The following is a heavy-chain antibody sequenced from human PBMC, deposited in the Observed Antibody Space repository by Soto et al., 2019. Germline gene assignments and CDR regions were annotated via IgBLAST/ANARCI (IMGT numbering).Heavy chain of an antibody. V-gene: IGHV3-48*02. CDR3: ARVRRNDASDYYGMDV. J-gene: IGHJ6*02. CDR2: ISSGSTTI. Sequence: PGGSLRLSCAASGFGFSTSTMNWVRQAPGKGLEWVSYISSGSTTIYYADSVKGRFTIARDNGKNSLYLQMNSLRDEDTAVYYCARVRRNDASDYYGMDVWGQGTTVTVSS. D-gene: IGHD1-1*01. CDR1: GFGFSTST.